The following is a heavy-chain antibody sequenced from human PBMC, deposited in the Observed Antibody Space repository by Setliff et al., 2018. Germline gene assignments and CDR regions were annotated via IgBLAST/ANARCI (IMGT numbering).Heavy chain of an antibody. V-gene: IGHV1-18*01. Sequence: RASVKVSCKASGYTFTIYGINWVRQAPGQGLEWMGWISGFNSYTQYSQKFKGRVTMTTDTSTSTAYMELRSLRSDDTAVYYCLRDRPYSNSPEDAFDVWGQGTTVTVSS. D-gene: IGHD6-6*01. CDR1: GYTFTIYG. J-gene: IGHJ3*01. CDR2: ISGFNSYT. CDR3: LRDRPYSNSPEDAFDV.